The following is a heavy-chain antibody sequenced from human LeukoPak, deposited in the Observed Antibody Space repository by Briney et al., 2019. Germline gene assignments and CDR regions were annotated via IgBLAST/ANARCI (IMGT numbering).Heavy chain of an antibody. V-gene: IGHV3-30*04. Sequence: GGSLRLSCTASGFTFGDYAMSWVRQAPGKGLEWVAVISYDGSNKYYADSVKGRFTISRDNSKNTLYLQMNSLRAEDTAVYYCARDGVAGAYFDYWGQGTLVTVSS. CDR2: ISYDGSNK. J-gene: IGHJ4*02. D-gene: IGHD6-19*01. CDR3: ARDGVAGAYFDY. CDR1: GFTFGDYA.